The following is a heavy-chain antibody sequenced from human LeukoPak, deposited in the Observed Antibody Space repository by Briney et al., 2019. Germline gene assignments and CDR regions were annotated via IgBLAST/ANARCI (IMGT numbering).Heavy chain of an antibody. Sequence: SETLSLTCTVSGGSISSYYWSWIRQPPGKGLEWIGYIHYSGSTNYNPSLKSRVTMSVDTSKNQFSLKVTSVTAADTAVYYCADDFGDWGQGTLVTVSS. CDR1: GGSISSYY. CDR3: ADDFGD. J-gene: IGHJ4*02. D-gene: IGHD4-17*01. CDR2: IHYSGST. V-gene: IGHV4-59*12.